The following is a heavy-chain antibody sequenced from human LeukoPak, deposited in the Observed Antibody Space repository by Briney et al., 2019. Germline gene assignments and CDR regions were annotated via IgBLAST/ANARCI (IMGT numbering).Heavy chain of an antibody. Sequence: GGSLRLSCAASGFTFDDYAMHWVRQAPGKGLEWVSGISWNSGSIGYADSVKGRFTISRDNAKNSLYLQMNSLRAEDTAVFYCVRDRFYAMDVWGQGTTVTVSS. CDR2: ISWNSGSI. J-gene: IGHJ6*02. V-gene: IGHV3-9*01. CDR1: GFTFDDYA. D-gene: IGHD3-16*01. CDR3: VRDRFYAMDV.